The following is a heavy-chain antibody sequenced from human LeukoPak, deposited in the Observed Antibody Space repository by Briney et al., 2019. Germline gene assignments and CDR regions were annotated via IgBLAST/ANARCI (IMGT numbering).Heavy chain of an antibody. J-gene: IGHJ3*02. D-gene: IGHD3-3*01. V-gene: IGHV4-61*09. CDR2: IYTSGTP. CDR1: DDSISSGSDY. Sequence: SETLSLTCTVSDDSISSGSDYWSWIRQPAGKGLEWIGYIYTSGTPFYNPSLKGRVTISMNTSKKQISLKLSSVTAADTAMYYCAVWSNYYSSAFDIWGQGTMVTVSS. CDR3: AVWSNYYSSAFDI.